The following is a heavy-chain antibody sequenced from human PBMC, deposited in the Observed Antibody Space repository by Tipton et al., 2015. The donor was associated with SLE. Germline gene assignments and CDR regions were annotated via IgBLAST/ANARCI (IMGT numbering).Heavy chain of an antibody. V-gene: IGHV3-33*01. CDR1: GFTFSSYG. CDR2: IWYDGSNK. Sequence: SLRLSCAASGFTFSSYGMHWVRQAPGKGLEWVGVIWYDGSNKYYADSVKGRFTISRDNSKNTLYLQMNSLRAEDTAVYYCARDSIGYYDTEAYYMDVWGKGTTVTVSS. J-gene: IGHJ6*03. D-gene: IGHD3-22*01. CDR3: ARDSIGYYDTEAYYMDV.